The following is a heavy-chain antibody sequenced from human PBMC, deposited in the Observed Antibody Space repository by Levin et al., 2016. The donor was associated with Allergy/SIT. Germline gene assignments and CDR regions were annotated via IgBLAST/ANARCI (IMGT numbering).Heavy chain of an antibody. J-gene: IGHJ6*02. CDR2: ISSSSSYI. V-gene: IGHV3-21*01. Sequence: PGKGLEWVSSISSSSSYIYYADSVKGRFTISRDNAKNSLYLQMNSLRAEDTAVYYCAREGNYCSSTSCYSGDQIYYYGMDVWGQGTTVTVSS. CDR3: AREGNYCSSTSCYSGDQIYYYGMDV. D-gene: IGHD2-2*02.